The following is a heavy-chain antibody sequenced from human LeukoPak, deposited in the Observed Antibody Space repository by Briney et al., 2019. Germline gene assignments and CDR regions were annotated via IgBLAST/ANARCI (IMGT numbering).Heavy chain of an antibody. J-gene: IGHJ4*02. D-gene: IGHD4-17*01. CDR2: IYYSGST. V-gene: IGHV4-39*01. CDR1: GGSISSSSYY. Sequence: SETLSLTCTVSGGSISSSSYYWGWLRQPPGKGLEWIGSIYYSGSTYYNPSLKSRVTISVDTSKNQFSLKLSSVTAADTAVYYCALTTVTRGEWFDYWGQGTLVTVSS. CDR3: ALTTVTRGEWFDY.